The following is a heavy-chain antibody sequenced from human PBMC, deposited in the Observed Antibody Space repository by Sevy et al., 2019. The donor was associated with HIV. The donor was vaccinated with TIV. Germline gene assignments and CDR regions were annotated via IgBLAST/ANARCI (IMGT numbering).Heavy chain of an antibody. V-gene: IGHV3-23*01. Sequence: GGSLRLSCAASGFTFSSYAMSWVRQAPGKGLEWVSAISGRGGSTYYADSVKGRFTISRDNSKNTLYLQMNSLRAEDTAVYYCAKLLVGATLYYFDYWGQGTLVTVSS. CDR2: ISGRGGST. D-gene: IGHD1-26*01. CDR3: AKLLVGATLYYFDY. CDR1: GFTFSSYA. J-gene: IGHJ4*02.